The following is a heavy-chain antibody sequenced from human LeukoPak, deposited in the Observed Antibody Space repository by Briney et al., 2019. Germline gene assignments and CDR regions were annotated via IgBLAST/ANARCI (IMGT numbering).Heavy chain of an antibody. J-gene: IGHJ5*02. V-gene: IGHV4-39*01. CDR3: ARLFYYDSSGPPS. Sequence: SETLSLTCNVFGGSIRSSNYYWGWIRQPPGKGLEWIGSIYYSGSTDYKPSLKSRVTISVDTSNNQFSLKVRSATATDTAVYYCARLFYYDSSGPPSWGQGTLVTVSS. CDR2: IYYSGST. D-gene: IGHD3-22*01. CDR1: GGSIRSSNYY.